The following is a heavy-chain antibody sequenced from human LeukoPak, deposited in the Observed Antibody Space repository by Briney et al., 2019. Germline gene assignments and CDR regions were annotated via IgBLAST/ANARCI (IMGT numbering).Heavy chain of an antibody. Sequence: GGSLRLSCAASGFTVTNYGMVWVRQAPGKGLEWVSGLSSSGGSTFYADSVKGRFTISRDNSKNTVYLQMNSLRGEDTAIYYCARGVTVTTDFWGQGTLVTVSS. D-gene: IGHD4-17*01. CDR3: ARGVTVTTDF. CDR1: GFTVTNYG. V-gene: IGHV3-23*01. CDR2: LSSSGGST. J-gene: IGHJ4*02.